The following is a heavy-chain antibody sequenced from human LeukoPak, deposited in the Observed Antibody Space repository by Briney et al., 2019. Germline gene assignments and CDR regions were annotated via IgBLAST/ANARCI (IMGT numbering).Heavy chain of an antibody. D-gene: IGHD6-19*01. CDR1: GFTFSSYG. CDR3: ARVISSGWYDRGAFDI. Sequence: GGSLRLSCAASGFTFSSYGMSWVRQAPGKGLEWVSAISGSGGTTYYADSVKGRFTISRDNAKNSLHLQMNSLRAEDTAVYYCARVISSGWYDRGAFDIWGQGTMVTVSS. V-gene: IGHV3-23*01. J-gene: IGHJ3*02. CDR2: ISGSGGTT.